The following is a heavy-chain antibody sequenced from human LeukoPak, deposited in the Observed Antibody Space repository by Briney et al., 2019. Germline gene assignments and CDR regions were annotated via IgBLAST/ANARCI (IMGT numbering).Heavy chain of an antibody. Sequence: PGGSLRLSCAASGFTFSSYGMHWVRQAPGKGLEWVAVMSSDGNNQQYADSVKGRFTLSRDNPRNTLYLQMNSLRGEDTAVYYCAIGGLTTIDYWGQGTLVTVSS. V-gene: IGHV3-30*03. D-gene: IGHD3-16*01. CDR3: AIGGLTTIDY. J-gene: IGHJ4*02. CDR1: GFTFSSYG. CDR2: MSSDGNNQ.